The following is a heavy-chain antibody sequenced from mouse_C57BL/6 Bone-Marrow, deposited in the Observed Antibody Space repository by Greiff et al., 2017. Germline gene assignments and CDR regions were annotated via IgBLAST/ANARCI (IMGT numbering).Heavy chain of an antibody. CDR2: ISSGSSTI. CDR3: ARSYPACFAY. CDR1: GFTFSDYG. J-gene: IGHJ3*01. Sequence: VQLKESGGGLVKPGGSLKLSCAASGFTFSDYGMHWVRQAPEKGLEWVAYISSGSSTIYYADTVKGRFTISRDNAKNTLFLHMTSLRSEDTALSYCARSYPACFAYWGQGTLVTVSA. V-gene: IGHV5-17*01.